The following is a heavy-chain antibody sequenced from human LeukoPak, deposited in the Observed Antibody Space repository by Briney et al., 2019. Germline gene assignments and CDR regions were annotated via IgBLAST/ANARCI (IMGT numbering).Heavy chain of an antibody. CDR1: GYTLTELS. J-gene: IGHJ5*02. D-gene: IGHD3-10*01. V-gene: IGHV1-24*01. CDR2: FDPEDGET. CDR3: ARDNSVGDIAWWFDP. Sequence: ASVKVSCKVSGYTLTELSMHWVRQAPGKGLEWMGGFDPEDGETIYAQKFQGRVTMTEDASTDTAYMELSSLRSEDTAVYYCARDNSVGDIAWWFDPWGQGTLVTVSS.